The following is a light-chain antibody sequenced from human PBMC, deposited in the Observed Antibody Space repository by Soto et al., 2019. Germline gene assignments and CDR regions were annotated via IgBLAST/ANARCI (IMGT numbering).Light chain of an antibody. CDR2: DVS. V-gene: IGLV2-14*01. CDR1: SSDVGGYNY. J-gene: IGLJ2*01. Sequence: QSVLTKPASVSGSPGQSITISCTGTSSDVGGYNYVSWYQQHPGKAPKLMIYDVSNRPSGVSNRFSGSKSGNTASLTISGLQAEDEADYYCSSYTSSSLVVFGGGTKVTVL. CDR3: SSYTSSSLVV.